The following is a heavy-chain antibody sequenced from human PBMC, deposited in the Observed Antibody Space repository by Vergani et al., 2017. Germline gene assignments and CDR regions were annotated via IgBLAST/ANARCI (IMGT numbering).Heavy chain of an antibody. J-gene: IGHJ4*02. V-gene: IGHV3-11*05. CDR1: GFTFSDYY. CDR3: ASGRSRAAGGGYIDY. D-gene: IGHD6-6*01. CDR2: ISSSSSYT. Sequence: VQLVESGGGLVQPGGSLRLSCAASGFTFSDYYMSWIRQAPGKGLEWVSYISSSSSYTNYADSVKGRFTISRDNAKNSLYLQMNSLRAEDTAVYYCASGRSRAAGGGYIDYWGQGTLVTVSS.